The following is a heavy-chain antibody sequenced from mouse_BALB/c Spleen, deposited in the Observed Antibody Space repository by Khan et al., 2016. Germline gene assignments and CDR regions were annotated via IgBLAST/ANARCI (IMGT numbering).Heavy chain of an antibody. V-gene: IGHV3-8*02. CDR3: ATGYDFDWDYYAIDY. CDR1: GASITSGY. Sequence: EVQLQESGPSLVKPSQTLSLTCSVTGASITSGYWNWIRKFPGNKLEYMGYISYSGSTYYNPSLKSRISLTRDTSKNQSYPQLNSVTSEDTATYYCATGYDFDWDYYAIDYWGQGTSVTVAS. D-gene: IGHD2-4*01. CDR2: ISYSGST. J-gene: IGHJ4*01.